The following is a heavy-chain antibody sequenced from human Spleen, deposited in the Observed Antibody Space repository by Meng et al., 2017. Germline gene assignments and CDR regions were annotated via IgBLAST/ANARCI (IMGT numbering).Heavy chain of an antibody. J-gene: IGHJ4*02. CDR1: DYTFTDYG. CDR3: ARDSTGDLEY. Sequence: QVQLVQSVSEVREPGASVKVSCKASDYTFTDYGITWVRQAPGQGLEWMGWISNYNGIANYAQRFQGRVTMTTDTSTATAYMELTNLRSDDTAIYYCARDSTGDLEYWGQGTLVTVSS. D-gene: IGHD7-27*01. V-gene: IGHV1-18*01. CDR2: ISNYNGIA.